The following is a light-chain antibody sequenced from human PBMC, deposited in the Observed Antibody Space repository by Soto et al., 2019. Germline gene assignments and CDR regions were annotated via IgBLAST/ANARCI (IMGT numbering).Light chain of an antibody. CDR1: QSVSSSY. Sequence: EVALKQSPGTLSLSPGERATLSCRASQSVSSSYLPWYQQKPGQAPRLLIYGASSRATGIPDRFNGSESGIDFTLTISRQEPEDFAVYYCPQYGSSPPFTVGPGTKVDTK. CDR3: PQYGSSPPFT. V-gene: IGKV3-20*01. J-gene: IGKJ3*01. CDR2: GAS.